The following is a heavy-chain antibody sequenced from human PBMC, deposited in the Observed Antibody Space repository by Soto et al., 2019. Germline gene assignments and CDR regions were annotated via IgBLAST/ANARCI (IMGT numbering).Heavy chain of an antibody. CDR2: ISGSGGST. CDR1: GFTFSSYA. V-gene: IGHV3-23*01. J-gene: IGHJ6*02. CDR3: AKPSGRPPFYYYYDMDV. Sequence: GGSLRLSCAASGFTFSSYAMSWVRQAPGKGLEWVSAISGSGGSTYYADSGKGRFTISRDNSKNTLYLQMNSLRAEDTAVYYCAKPSGRPPFYYYYDMDVWGQGTTGTVSS. D-gene: IGHD3-10*01.